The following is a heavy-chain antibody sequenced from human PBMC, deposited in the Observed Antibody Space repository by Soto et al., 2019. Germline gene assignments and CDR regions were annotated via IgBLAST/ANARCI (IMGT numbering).Heavy chain of an antibody. CDR1: GGNFNNYA. CDR3: SGQPRVRDAFSL. CDR2: IIPSIDTT. J-gene: IGHJ3*01. Sequence: QVQLVQSGAEVKKPGSSVKVSCKASGGNFNNYAISWVRQAPAQGLQWMGGIIPSIDTTHYAQKLQGRVTISADRGRTTVYMYETGLTSDGSANCLRSGQPRVRDAFSLLGEGTVVPVSS. D-gene: IGHD3-10*02. V-gene: IGHV1-69*06.